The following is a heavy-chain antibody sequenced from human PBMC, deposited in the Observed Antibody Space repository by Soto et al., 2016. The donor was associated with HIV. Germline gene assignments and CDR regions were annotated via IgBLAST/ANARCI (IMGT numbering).Heavy chain of an antibody. CDR3: VSYGY. CDR1: GYTFSSYY. V-gene: IGHV1-2*02. D-gene: IGHD3-16*01. J-gene: IGHJ4*02. Sequence: QVQLVQSGAEVKKPGASVKVSCKASGYTFSSYYLHWVRQAPGQGLEWMGWILPNTGGTKYAQNLQGRVTMTRNTSISTAYMEMTSLRTDDTAVCYCVSYGYWGQGTLVTVSS. CDR2: ILPNTGGT.